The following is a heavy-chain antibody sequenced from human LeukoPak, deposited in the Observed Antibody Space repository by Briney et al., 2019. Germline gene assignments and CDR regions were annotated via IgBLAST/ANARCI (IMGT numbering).Heavy chain of an antibody. D-gene: IGHD4-17*01. CDR2: ISSGSGTT. J-gene: IGHJ4*02. CDR3: AKDRGNDYGVFDY. V-gene: IGHV3-48*02. CDR1: GFTFSSYS. Sequence: GGSLRLSCAASGFTFSSYSMNWVRQTPGKGLEWISYISSGSGTTYYGDSVQGRFITSRDNAKNSLHLQMNSLRDEDTGVYYCAKDRGNDYGVFDYWGQRTLVTVSS.